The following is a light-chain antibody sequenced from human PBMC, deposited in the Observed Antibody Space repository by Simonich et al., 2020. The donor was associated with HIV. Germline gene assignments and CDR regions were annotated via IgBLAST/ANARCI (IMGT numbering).Light chain of an antibody. CDR1: SSDVGGYNY. CDR3: SSYTSSSTWV. J-gene: IGLJ3*02. V-gene: IGLV2-14*01. Sequence: QSALTQPASVSGSPGQSITISCTGTSSDVGGYNYVSCFQQNPGKAPKVMIYDVSKRPSGVSNRFSGSKSGNTASLTISGLQAEDEADYYCSSYTSSSTWVFGGGTKLTVL. CDR2: DVS.